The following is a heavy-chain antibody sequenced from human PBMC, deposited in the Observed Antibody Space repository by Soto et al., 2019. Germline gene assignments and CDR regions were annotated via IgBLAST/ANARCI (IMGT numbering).Heavy chain of an antibody. CDR1: GHSMSNTDYF. Sequence: TSGTLSLTCTVSGHSMSNTDYFWGWIRQTPWSDLQWIGSLFYTGHTYYNPSLLSRVTISADTSKNQFFLRLTSVTAADTGVYFCARTAAAVGWLAPWGQGTLVTVSS. V-gene: IGHV4-39*01. J-gene: IGHJ5*02. CDR2: LFYTGHT. CDR3: ARTAAAVGWLAP. D-gene: IGHD6-13*01.